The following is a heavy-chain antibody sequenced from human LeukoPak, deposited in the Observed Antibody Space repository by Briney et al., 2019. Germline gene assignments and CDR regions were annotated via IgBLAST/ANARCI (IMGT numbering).Heavy chain of an antibody. CDR2: IKDDGSEK. V-gene: IGHV3-7*03. J-gene: IGHJ3*02. CDR1: GFTFSSYW. CDR3: TSHQLWLDAFDI. Sequence: PGGSLRLSCAASGFTFSSYWMSWVRQAPGKGLEWVANIKDDGSEKRDVDSVKGRFTISRDNAKNSLYLQMNSLKTEDTAVYYCTSHQLWLDAFDIWVQGTMVTVSS. D-gene: IGHD5-18*01.